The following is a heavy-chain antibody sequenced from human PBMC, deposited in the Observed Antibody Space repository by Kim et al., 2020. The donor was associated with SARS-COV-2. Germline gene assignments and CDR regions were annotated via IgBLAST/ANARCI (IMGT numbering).Heavy chain of an antibody. V-gene: IGHV1-69*01. CDR2: A. Sequence: ANYAKTFQGRVTITADESTSTAYMELSSLRSEDTAVYYCAREDGIVGATWGQGTLVTVAS. J-gene: IGHJ4*02. CDR3: AREDGIVGAT. D-gene: IGHD1-26*01.